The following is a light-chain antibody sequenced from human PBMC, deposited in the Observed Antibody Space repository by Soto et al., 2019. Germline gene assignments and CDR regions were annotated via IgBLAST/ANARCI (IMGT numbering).Light chain of an antibody. CDR1: QSVYSN. Sequence: ILMTHSPENLAVSAAETATLSRRASQSVYSNVAWYQQRPGQAPRLLIYRASTRATGIPARFSGSGSGTEFTLTISSLQSEDFAVYYCQHYQNLWAFGQGTKLDI. J-gene: IGKJ1*01. V-gene: IGKV3-15*01. CDR2: RAS. CDR3: QHYQNLWA.